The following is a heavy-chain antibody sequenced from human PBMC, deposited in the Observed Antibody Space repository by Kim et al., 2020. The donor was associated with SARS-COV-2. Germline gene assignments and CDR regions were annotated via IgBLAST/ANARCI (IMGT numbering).Heavy chain of an antibody. CDR3: ARGTPYSASYWDAFDI. D-gene: IGHD1-26*01. J-gene: IGHJ3*02. V-gene: IGHV3-73*01. CDR2: IRSKANSDAT. CDR1: GFTLGGSA. Sequence: GGSLRLSCAASGFTLGGSAMHWVRQASGKGLEWVGRIRSKANSDATTYAASVKGRFTISRDDSKNTAYLQMNSLKTEDTAVYYCARGTPYSASYWDAFDIWGQGTMVTVSS.